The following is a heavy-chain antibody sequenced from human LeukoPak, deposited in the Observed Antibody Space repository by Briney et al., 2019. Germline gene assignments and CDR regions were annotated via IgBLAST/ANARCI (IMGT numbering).Heavy chain of an antibody. CDR1: GGSISSYY. D-gene: IGHD2-2*01. J-gene: IGHJ5*02. CDR3: ARAVDCSSTSCYVWFDP. CDR2: IYYSGST. V-gene: IGHV4-59*08. Sequence: SETLSLTCTVSGGSISSYYWSWIRQPPGKGLEWIGYIYYSGSTYYNPSLKSRVTISVDTSKNQFSLKLSSVTAADTAVYYCARAVDCSSTSCYVWFDPWGQGTLVTVSS.